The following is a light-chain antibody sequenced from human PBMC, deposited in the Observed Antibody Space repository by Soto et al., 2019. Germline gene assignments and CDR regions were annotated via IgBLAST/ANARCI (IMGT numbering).Light chain of an antibody. CDR3: QQYGSSLLT. CDR1: QTVRNNY. CDR2: DAS. V-gene: IGKV3-20*01. J-gene: IGKJ4*01. Sequence: EFVLTQSPGTLSLSPGERATLSCRASQTVRNNYLAWYQQKPGQAPRLLIYDASGRATGIPERFSGSGSGTDFSLTISRLEPEDSAVYYCQQYGSSLLTFGGGTKVHIK.